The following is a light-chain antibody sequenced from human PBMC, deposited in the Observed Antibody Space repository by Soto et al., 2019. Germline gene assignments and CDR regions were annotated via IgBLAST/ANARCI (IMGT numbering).Light chain of an antibody. CDR1: QSVSSS. CDR2: DAS. Sequence: EIVLTQSPATLSLSPGERATLSCRASQSVSSSLAWYQQKPGQAPRLLIYDASNRATGIPARFSGSGSGTDFTHTISSLEPEDFAVYYCQQRSNWPQFTFGPGTKVDIK. V-gene: IGKV3-11*01. J-gene: IGKJ3*01. CDR3: QQRSNWPQFT.